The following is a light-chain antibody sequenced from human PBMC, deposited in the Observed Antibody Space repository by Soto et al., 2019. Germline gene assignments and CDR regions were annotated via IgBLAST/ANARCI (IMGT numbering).Light chain of an antibody. CDR1: QGISGNY. Sequence: EILITKSPGTLSVSPGERATLSCRASQGISGNYLAWYQQKPGEAPRLLIYGASNRATGIPERFSGGGSATDFILTISRLEPQDSPMYYCQQYGNSVTFGQGTRLEIK. J-gene: IGKJ5*01. CDR3: QQYGNSVT. V-gene: IGKV3-20*01. CDR2: GAS.